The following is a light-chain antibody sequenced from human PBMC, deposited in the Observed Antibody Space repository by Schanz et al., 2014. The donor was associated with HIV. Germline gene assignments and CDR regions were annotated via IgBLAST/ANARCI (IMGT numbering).Light chain of an antibody. CDR2: EVN. CDR3: CSCPNTNTWV. CDR1: SGDIGGY. Sequence: QSALTQPPSASGSPGQSVTLSCAGTSGDIGGYISWYQQHPGKAPKLMSYEVNQRPSGVPDRLSGSKSGNTASLTISGLQAEDDGDYYCCSCPNTNTWVFGGGTKVTV. V-gene: IGLV2-8*01. J-gene: IGLJ3*02.